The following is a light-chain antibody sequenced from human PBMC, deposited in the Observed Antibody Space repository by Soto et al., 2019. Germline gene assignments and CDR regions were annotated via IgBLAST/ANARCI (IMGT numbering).Light chain of an antibody. V-gene: IGLV2-8*01. J-gene: IGLJ2*01. CDR1: SRDVGDYNS. CDR2: EVT. CDR3: GGFVGSNIV. Sequence: QSALTQPPSASGSPGQSVTISCTGTSRDVGDYNSVSWYQQHPGQAPKLLIYEVTNRPSGVPDRFSASKSGNTASLAVSGVQDDDEADYSYGGFVGSNIVFGGGTKLTVL.